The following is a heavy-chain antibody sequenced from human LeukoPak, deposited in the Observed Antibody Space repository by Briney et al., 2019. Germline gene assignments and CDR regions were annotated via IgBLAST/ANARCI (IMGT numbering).Heavy chain of an antibody. Sequence: SETLSLTCTVSGGSISSSAYHWGWIRQPPGKGLEWIGSIYYSGSTYYNPSLKSRVTISVDTSKNQFSLKLSSVTAADTAVYYCARVGYGSYLIDYWGQGTLVTVSS. J-gene: IGHJ4*02. CDR1: GGSISSSAYH. D-gene: IGHD1-26*01. CDR3: ARVGYGSYLIDY. CDR2: IYYSGST. V-gene: IGHV4-39*07.